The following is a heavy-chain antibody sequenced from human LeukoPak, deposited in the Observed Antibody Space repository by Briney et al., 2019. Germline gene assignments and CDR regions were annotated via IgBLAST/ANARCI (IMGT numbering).Heavy chain of an antibody. Sequence: GGSLRLSCAASGFTFSSYAMHWVRQAPGKGLEYVSAISSNGGSTYYANSVKGRFTISRDNSKNTLYLQMGSLRAEDTAVYYCARVSLTGDFDYWGQGTLVTVSS. V-gene: IGHV3-64*01. CDR1: GFTFSSYA. CDR2: ISSNGGST. D-gene: IGHD3-9*01. J-gene: IGHJ4*02. CDR3: ARVSLTGDFDY.